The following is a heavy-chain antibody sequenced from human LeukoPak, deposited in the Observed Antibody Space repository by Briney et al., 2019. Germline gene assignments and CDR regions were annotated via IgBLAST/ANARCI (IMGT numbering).Heavy chain of an antibody. D-gene: IGHD2-15*01. Sequence: PGGSLRLSCAASGFTFSDAWMSWVRQAPGKGLEWVSVIYSGGSTYYADSVKGRFTISRDNSKNTLYLQMNSLRAEDTAVYYCAREVAADDAFDIWGQGTMVTVSS. V-gene: IGHV3-53*01. J-gene: IGHJ3*02. CDR3: AREVAADDAFDI. CDR2: IYSGGST. CDR1: GFTFSDAW.